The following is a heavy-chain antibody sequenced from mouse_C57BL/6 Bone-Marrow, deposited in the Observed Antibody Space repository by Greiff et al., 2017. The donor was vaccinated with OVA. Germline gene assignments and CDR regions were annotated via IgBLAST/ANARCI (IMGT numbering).Heavy chain of an antibody. J-gene: IGHJ1*03. V-gene: IGHV1-26*01. CDR2: INPNNGCT. Sequence: EVQLQQSGPELVKPGASVKISCKASGYTFTDYYMNWVKQSHGKSLEWICDINPNNGCTSYNQKFKCKATLTVDKSSSTAYMELRSLTSEDSAVYYCARRTGSDWYFDVWGTGTTVTVSS. D-gene: IGHD4-1*01. CDR3: ARRTGSDWYFDV. CDR1: GYTFTDYY.